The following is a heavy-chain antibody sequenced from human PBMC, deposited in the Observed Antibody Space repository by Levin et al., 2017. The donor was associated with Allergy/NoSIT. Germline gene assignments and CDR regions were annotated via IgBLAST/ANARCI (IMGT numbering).Heavy chain of an antibody. Sequence: SCAASGFTFSNYPMSWVRQTPGKGLEWISAIGASSGTTYYADSVKGRFTISKDNSKNTLYVQMNSLRAEDTAVYYCAKGMRFGENDYYYAMDVWGQGTTVTVS. CDR3: AKGMRFGENDYYYAMDV. D-gene: IGHD3-10*01. CDR1: GFTFSNYP. J-gene: IGHJ6*02. V-gene: IGHV3-23*01. CDR2: IGASSGTT.